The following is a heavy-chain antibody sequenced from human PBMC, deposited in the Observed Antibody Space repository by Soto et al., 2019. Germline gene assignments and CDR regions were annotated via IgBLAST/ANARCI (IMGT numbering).Heavy chain of an antibody. D-gene: IGHD3-10*01. CDR1: GFTFSSYS. V-gene: IGHV3-21*01. J-gene: IGHJ3*02. CDR2: ISSSGSYI. Sequence: PGGSLRLSCAASGFTFSSYSMNWVRQAPGKGLEWVSSISSSGSYIYYADSVKGRFTISRDNAKNSLYLQMNSLRAGDTAVYYCASWGIWFGVFVTWVIWAFDIWGQGTMVTVSS. CDR3: ASWGIWFGVFVTWVIWAFDI.